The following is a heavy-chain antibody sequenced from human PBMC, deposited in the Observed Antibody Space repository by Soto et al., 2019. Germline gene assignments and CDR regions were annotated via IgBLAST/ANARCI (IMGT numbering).Heavy chain of an antibody. CDR3: ERRARTDFYYMDV. CDR1: GFTLSGYA. V-gene: IGHV3-64*01. Sequence: PEGSLRLSCAASGFTLSGYAMDWVRQAPGKGLEYVSGISSNGVGTYYANSVQGRFTISRDNSKNTVYLQMGSLRPEDMAVYYWERRARTDFYYMDVWGKGNTVTVSS. D-gene: IGHD6-6*01. CDR2: ISSNGVGT. J-gene: IGHJ6*03.